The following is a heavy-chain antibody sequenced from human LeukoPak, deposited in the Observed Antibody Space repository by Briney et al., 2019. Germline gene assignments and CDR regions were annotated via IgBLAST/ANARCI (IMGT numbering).Heavy chain of an antibody. Sequence: GRSLRLSCAASGFTFDDYAMHWVRQAPGKGLEWVSGISRNSGSIGYADSVKGRFTISRDNAKNSLYLQMNSLRAEDMALYYCAKDIGYGGNSVSAFDIWGQGTMVTVSS. CDR2: ISRNSGSI. CDR3: AKDIGYGGNSVSAFDI. J-gene: IGHJ3*02. V-gene: IGHV3-9*03. CDR1: GFTFDDYA. D-gene: IGHD4-23*01.